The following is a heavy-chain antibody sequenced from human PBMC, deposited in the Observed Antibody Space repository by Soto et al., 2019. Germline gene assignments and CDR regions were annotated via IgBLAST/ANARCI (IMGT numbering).Heavy chain of an antibody. CDR2: ISAYNGNT. CDR1: GYTFTSYG. D-gene: IGHD3-10*01. Sequence: QVQLVQSGAEVKKPGASVKVSCKASGYTFTSYGISWVRQAPGQGLEWMGWISAYNGNTNYAQKLQGRVTMTTDTSTSTAYMEQRSVRSDDTAVYYCARTYYYGSGSYYPHPPDYWRQGTLFTVSS. J-gene: IGHJ4*02. V-gene: IGHV1-18*01. CDR3: ARTYYYGSGSYYPHPPDY.